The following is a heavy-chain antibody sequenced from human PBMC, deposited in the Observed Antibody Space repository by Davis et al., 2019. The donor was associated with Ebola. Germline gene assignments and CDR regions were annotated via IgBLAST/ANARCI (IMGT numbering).Heavy chain of an antibody. CDR3: ARRVPSYYYLDV. CDR1: GYTFSRYW. J-gene: IGHJ6*03. Sequence: GESLKISCKGSGYTFSRYWIGWVRQLPGKGLEWMGIIYPGDSDTRYSPSFQGQVTISADKSISTAYLQWSSLKASDTAMYYCARRVPSYYYLDVWGQGTTVTVSS. D-gene: IGHD1-1*01. CDR2: IYPGDSDT. V-gene: IGHV5-51*01.